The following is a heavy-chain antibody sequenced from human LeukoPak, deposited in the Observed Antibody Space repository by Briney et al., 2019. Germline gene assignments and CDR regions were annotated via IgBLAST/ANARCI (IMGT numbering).Heavy chain of an antibody. J-gene: IGHJ4*02. CDR3: ARDQNSSGYSYSYYFDY. CDR1: GSTFSSYA. CDR2: ISYDGSNK. V-gene: IGHV3-30*04. D-gene: IGHD3-22*01. Sequence: GRSLRLSCAASGSTFSSYAMHWVRQAPGKGLDWVAVISYDGSNKYYADSVKGRFTISRDNSKNTLYLQMNSLRAEDTAVYYCARDQNSSGYSYSYYFDYWGQGTLVTVSS.